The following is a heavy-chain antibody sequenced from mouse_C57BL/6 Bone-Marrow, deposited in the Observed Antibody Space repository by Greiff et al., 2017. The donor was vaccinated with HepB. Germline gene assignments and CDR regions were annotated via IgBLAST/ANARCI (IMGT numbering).Heavy chain of an antibody. CDR1: GFIFSSYA. CDR3: ARDLDDYLLAY. J-gene: IGHJ3*01. V-gene: IGHV5-4*03. CDR2: ISDGGSYT. D-gene: IGHD2-4*01. Sequence: EVKLVESGGGLVKPGGSLKISCAASGFIFSSYAMSWVRQTPEKRLEWVATISDGGSYTYYPDNVKCRFPISRDNAKNNLYLQMSHLKSEDTSMYYCARDLDDYLLAYCGRATLVTVSA.